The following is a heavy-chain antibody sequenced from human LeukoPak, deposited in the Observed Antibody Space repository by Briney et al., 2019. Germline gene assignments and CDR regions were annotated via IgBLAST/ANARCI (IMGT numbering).Heavy chain of an antibody. CDR1: GFTFGDYA. Sequence: GGSLRLSCTASGFTFGDYAMSWFRQAPGKGLEWVAVISYDGSNKYYADSVKGRFTISRDNSKNTLYLQMNSLRAEDTAVYYCARDSMVRGVISHFDYWGQGTLVTVSS. J-gene: IGHJ4*02. CDR3: ARDSMVRGVISHFDY. CDR2: ISYDGSNK. D-gene: IGHD3-10*01. V-gene: IGHV3-30*04.